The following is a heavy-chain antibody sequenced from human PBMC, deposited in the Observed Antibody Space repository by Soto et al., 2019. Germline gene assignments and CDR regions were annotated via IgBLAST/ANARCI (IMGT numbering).Heavy chain of an antibody. J-gene: IGHJ5*02. CDR3: ARDLGDYDILTGYYHNWFDP. CDR1: GYTFTGYY. V-gene: IGHV1-2*04. D-gene: IGHD3-9*01. CDR2: INPNSGGT. Sequence: ASVKVSCKASGYTFTGYYMHWVRQAPGQGLEWKGWINPNSGGTNYAQKFQGWVTMTTDTSTSTAYMELRSLRSDDTAVYYCARDLGDYDILTGYYHNWFDPWGQGTLVTVSS.